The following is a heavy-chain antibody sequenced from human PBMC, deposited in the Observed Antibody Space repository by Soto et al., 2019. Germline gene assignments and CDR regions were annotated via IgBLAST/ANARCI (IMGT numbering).Heavy chain of an antibody. D-gene: IGHD2-15*01. CDR1: GFTFSSYA. CDR2: ISGSGGST. V-gene: IGHV3-23*01. CDR3: AKAGGIVVVVAATRY. Sequence: EVQLLESGGGFVQPGGSLRLSCAASGFTFSSYAMSWVRQAPGKGLEWVSAISGSGGSTYYADSVKGRFTISRDNSKNTLYLQMNSLRAEDTAVYYCAKAGGIVVVVAATRYWGQGTLVTVSS. J-gene: IGHJ4*02.